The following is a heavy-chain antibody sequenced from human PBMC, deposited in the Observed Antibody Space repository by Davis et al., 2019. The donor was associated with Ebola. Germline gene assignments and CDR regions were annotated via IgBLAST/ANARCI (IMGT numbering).Heavy chain of an antibody. CDR2: IIPIFGTA. Sequence: AASVKVSCKASGGTFSSYAISWVRQAPGQGLEWMGGIIPIFGTANYAQKFQGRVTITADKSTSTAYMELSSLRSEDTAVYYCARLGVWGDIVVVVAATNDAFDIWGQGTMVTVSS. D-gene: IGHD2-15*01. CDR3: ARLGVWGDIVVVVAATNDAFDI. J-gene: IGHJ3*02. V-gene: IGHV1-69*06. CDR1: GGTFSSYA.